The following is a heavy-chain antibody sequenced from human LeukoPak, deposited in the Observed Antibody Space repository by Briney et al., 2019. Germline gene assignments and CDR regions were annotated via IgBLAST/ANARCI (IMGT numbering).Heavy chain of an antibody. V-gene: IGHV3-7*01. CDR1: EFSPTNFW. Sequence: GGSLRLSCVASEFSPTNFWMTWVRRAPGRGLEWVANIKHDGTEKFYVDSVKGRFPISRDNAKNSLYLQMNSLRAEDTAVYYCATFVGIVSGTYTVPGGLLVWGKGTTVTVSS. CDR3: ATFVGIVSGTYTVPGGLLV. J-gene: IGHJ6*04. CDR2: IKHDGTEK. D-gene: IGHD2-2*03.